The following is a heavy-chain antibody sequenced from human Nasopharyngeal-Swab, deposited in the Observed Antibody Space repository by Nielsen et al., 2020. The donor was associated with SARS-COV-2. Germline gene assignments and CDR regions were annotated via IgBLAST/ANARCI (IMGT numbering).Heavy chain of an antibody. D-gene: IGHD3-10*01. CDR3: ARVPGFWYFDL. V-gene: IGHV4-34*01. Sequence: SETLSLTCAVYGGSFSGYYWSWIRQPPGKGLEWIGEINHSGSTNYNPSLKSRVTISVDTSKNQFSLKLSSVTAADTVVYYCARVPGFWYFDLWGRGTLVTVSS. CDR1: GGSFSGYY. J-gene: IGHJ2*01. CDR2: INHSGST.